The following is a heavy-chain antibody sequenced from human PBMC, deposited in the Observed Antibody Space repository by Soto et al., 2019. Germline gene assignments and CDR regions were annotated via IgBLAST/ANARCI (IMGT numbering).Heavy chain of an antibody. CDR3: AKDAVSGDGVWLLDS. V-gene: IGHV3-23*01. CDR2: LLRSGSST. J-gene: IGHJ5*02. CDR1: GFNFRSYA. D-gene: IGHD4-17*01. Sequence: GSLRLSCAASGFNFRSYAMSWARQAPGKGLEWVSSLLRSGSSTYYADSVKGRFTISSDISANSLYLQMDSLRAEDTAVYYCAKDAVSGDGVWLLDSWGQGTVVTVSS.